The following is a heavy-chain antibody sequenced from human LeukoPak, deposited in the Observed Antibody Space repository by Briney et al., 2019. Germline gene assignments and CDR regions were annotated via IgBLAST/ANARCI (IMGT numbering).Heavy chain of an antibody. CDR3: ARSSYYDSSGGNQFGYGY. CDR2: ISAYNDNT. D-gene: IGHD3-22*01. J-gene: IGHJ4*02. Sequence: ASVKVSCKASGYTFTSYGISWVRQAPGEELEWRGWISAYNDNTNYAQKLQGRVTMTTDTSTSTAYMELRSLRSDDTAVYYCARSSYYDSSGGNQFGYGYWGQGTLVTVSS. V-gene: IGHV1-18*01. CDR1: GYTFTSYG.